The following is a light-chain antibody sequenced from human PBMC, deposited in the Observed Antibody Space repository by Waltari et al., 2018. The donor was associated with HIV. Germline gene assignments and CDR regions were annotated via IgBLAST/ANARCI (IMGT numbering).Light chain of an antibody. CDR3: AAWDDSLNGYV. Sequence: QSVLTPPPSASGTPGQRVTISCSGSSSNIGSYPVNWYQQLPGTAPKLLIYRKNQRPSGVPDRFSGSKSGTSASLAISGLQSEDEADYSCAAWDDSLNGYVFGTGTKVTVL. CDR1: SSNIGSYP. V-gene: IGLV1-44*01. CDR2: RKN. J-gene: IGLJ1*01.